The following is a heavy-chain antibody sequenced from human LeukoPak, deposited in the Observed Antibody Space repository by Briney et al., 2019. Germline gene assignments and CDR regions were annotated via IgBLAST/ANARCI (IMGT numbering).Heavy chain of an antibody. Sequence: GGSLRLSCAASGFTFSSYWMSWVRQAPGKGLEWVANIKEDGSEKYYVDSVKGRFTISKDNAKNSLYLQMNSLRAEDTAVYYCVRDQFDSSGRRSDYWGQGTLVTVSS. V-gene: IGHV3-7*01. J-gene: IGHJ4*02. D-gene: IGHD3-22*01. CDR3: VRDQFDSSGRRSDY. CDR1: GFTFSSYW. CDR2: IKEDGSEK.